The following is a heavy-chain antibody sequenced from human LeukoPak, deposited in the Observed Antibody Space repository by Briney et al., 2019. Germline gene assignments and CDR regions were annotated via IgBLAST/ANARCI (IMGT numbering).Heavy chain of an antibody. CDR2: ISNSGTT. CDR1: GDSVSRYS. D-gene: IGHD4/OR15-4a*01. Sequence: SETLPLTCTVSGDSVSRYSWSWIRQPPGKGLEWIGYISNSGTTNYNPSLKSRVTISVDTSKNQFSLKLTSMTAADTAVYYCARAGGAPPAALDLDRWGQGTLVTVSS. V-gene: IGHV4-59*02. CDR3: ARAGGAPPAALDLDR. J-gene: IGHJ5*02.